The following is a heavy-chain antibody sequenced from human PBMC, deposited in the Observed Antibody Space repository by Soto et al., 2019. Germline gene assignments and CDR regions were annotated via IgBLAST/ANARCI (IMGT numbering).Heavy chain of an antibody. J-gene: IGHJ4*02. CDR2: ISYDGSNK. Sequence: GGSLRLSCAASGFTFSSYGMHWVRQAPGKGLEWVAVISYDGSNKYYADSVKGRFTISRDNSKNTLYLQMNSLRAEDTAVYYCAKSMQGSSGYYYVALDYWGQGTLVTVSS. V-gene: IGHV3-30*18. CDR3: AKSMQGSSGYYYVALDY. D-gene: IGHD3-22*01. CDR1: GFTFSSYG.